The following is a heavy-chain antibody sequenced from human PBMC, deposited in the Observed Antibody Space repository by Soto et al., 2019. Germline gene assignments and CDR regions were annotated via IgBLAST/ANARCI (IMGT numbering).Heavy chain of an antibody. J-gene: IGHJ4*02. CDR3: ARDRVDRPGFDY. V-gene: IGHV4-31*11. D-gene: IGHD2-15*01. CDR1: GGSISSGDYY. CDR2: IYYSGST. Sequence: QVQLQESGPGLVKPAQTLSLTCAVSGGSISSGDYYWNWIRQFPGKGLEWIGYIYYSGSTYYNPSLKSRLTMSVDTSKYQFSLRLNSVTAADTAIYYCARDRVDRPGFDYWGQGTLVTVSS.